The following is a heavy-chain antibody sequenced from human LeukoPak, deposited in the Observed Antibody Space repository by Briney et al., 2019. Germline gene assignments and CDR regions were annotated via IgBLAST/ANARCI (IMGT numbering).Heavy chain of an antibody. J-gene: IGHJ4*02. CDR1: GFTFSSYE. Sequence: GGSLRLSCAASGFTFSSYEMNWVRQAPGKGLEWVANIKQDGSEKYYVDSVKGRFAISRDNAKNSLYLQMNSLRAEDTAVYYCARDYGDYDFDYWGQGTLVTVSS. CDR3: ARDYGDYDFDY. D-gene: IGHD4-17*01. V-gene: IGHV3-7*01. CDR2: IKQDGSEK.